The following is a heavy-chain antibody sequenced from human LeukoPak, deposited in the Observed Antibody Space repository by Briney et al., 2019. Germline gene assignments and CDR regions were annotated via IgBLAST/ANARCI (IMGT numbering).Heavy chain of an antibody. CDR1: GFTFSSYG. D-gene: IGHD5-24*01. CDR2: IWYDGSNK. CDR3: AKDRDGYNFPGY. J-gene: IGHJ4*02. Sequence: GGSLRLSCAASGFTFSSYGMHWVHQAPGKGLEWVAVIWYDGSNKYYADSVKGRFTISRDNSKNTLYLQMNSLRAEDTAVYYCAKDRDGYNFPGYWGQGTLVTVSS. V-gene: IGHV3-33*06.